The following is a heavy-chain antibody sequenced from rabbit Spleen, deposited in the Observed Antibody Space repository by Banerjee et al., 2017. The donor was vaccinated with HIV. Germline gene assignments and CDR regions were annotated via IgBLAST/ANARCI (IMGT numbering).Heavy chain of an antibody. V-gene: IGHV1S7*01. Sequence: QLKETGGGLVQPGGSLTLSCKASGFDFSSYGVSWVRQPPGKGLEWIGYIDPIFHITTYANWVNGRFSISRENAQNTVYLQLNSLTAADTAAYFCVREVAARFNLWGQGTLVTVS. D-gene: IGHD4-1*01. CDR3: VREVAARFNL. J-gene: IGHJ4*01. CDR1: GFDFSSYG. CDR2: IDPIFHIT.